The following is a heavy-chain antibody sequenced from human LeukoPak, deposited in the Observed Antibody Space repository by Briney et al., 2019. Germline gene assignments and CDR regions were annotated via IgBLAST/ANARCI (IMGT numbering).Heavy chain of an antibody. CDR2: IIPIFGTA. CDR1: GGTFSSYA. CDR3: ARVGDGYNNNYYYYYMDV. J-gene: IGHJ6*03. Sequence: GASVKVSCTASGGTFSSYAISWVRQAPGQGLEWMGGIIPIFGTANYAQKFQGRVTMTTDTSTSTAYMELRSLRSDDTAVYYCARVGDGYNNNYYYYYMDVWGKGTTVTVSS. V-gene: IGHV1-69*05. D-gene: IGHD5-24*01.